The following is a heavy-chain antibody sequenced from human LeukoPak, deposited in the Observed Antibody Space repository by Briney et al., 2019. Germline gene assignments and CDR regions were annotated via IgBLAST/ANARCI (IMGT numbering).Heavy chain of an antibody. CDR3: ARSPDSSGRYYFDY. Sequence: GGSLRLSCAASGFTISSYAIHWVRQAPGKGLEWVAVISYDGSNKYYADSVKGRFTISRDNSKNTLYLQMNSLRAEDTAVNYCARSPDSSGRYYFDYWGQGTLVTVSS. D-gene: IGHD3-22*01. V-gene: IGHV3-30-3*01. CDR1: GFTISSYA. CDR2: ISYDGSNK. J-gene: IGHJ4*02.